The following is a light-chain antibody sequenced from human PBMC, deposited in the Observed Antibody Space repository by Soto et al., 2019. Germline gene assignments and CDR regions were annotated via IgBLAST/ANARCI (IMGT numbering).Light chain of an antibody. V-gene: IGKV3-15*01. J-gene: IGKJ2*01. CDR1: QSVSSY. CDR3: QQYNTWPPKYT. Sequence: EIVMTQSPATLSVSPGGRATLSCRASQSVSSYLAWYQQRPGQPPRLLIYGASTRATGIPARFSGSGSGTEFSLPISSLQSEDFAVYYCQQYNTWPPKYTFGQGTKLEIK. CDR2: GAS.